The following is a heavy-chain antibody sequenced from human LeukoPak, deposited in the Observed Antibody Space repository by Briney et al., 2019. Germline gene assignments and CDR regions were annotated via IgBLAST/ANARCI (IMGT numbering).Heavy chain of an antibody. V-gene: IGHV4-59*08. J-gene: IGHJ3*02. CDR1: GGSISNYY. CDR2: SYYSGST. D-gene: IGHD6-6*01. Sequence: SETLPLTCSVSGGSISNYYWSWIRQPPGKGLEYIGYSYYSGSTDYNPSLKSRVTISVGTSKNQFSLMLTSVTAADSAVYYCARQSISSRRAFDIWGQGTMVTVSS. CDR3: ARQSISSRRAFDI.